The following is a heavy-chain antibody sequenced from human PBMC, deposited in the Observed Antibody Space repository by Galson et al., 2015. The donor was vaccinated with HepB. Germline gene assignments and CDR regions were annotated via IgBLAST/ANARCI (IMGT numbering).Heavy chain of an antibody. D-gene: IGHD2-2*01. CDR3: ARDHGDIVVVPAATRFDY. J-gene: IGHJ4*02. Sequence: SVKVSCKASGYTFTSYYMHWVRQAPGQGLEWMGIINPSGGSTSYALKFQGRVTMTRDTSTSTVYMELSSLRSEDTAVYYCARDHGDIVVVPAATRFDYWGQGTLVTVSS. V-gene: IGHV1-46*01. CDR2: INPSGGST. CDR1: GYTFTSYY.